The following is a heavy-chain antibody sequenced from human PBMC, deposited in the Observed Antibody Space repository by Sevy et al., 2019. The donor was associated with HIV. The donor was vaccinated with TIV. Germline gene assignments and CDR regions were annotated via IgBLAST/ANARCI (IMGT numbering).Heavy chain of an antibody. Sequence: GGSLRLSCAASGFTFSSYWMSWVRQAPGKGLEWVANIKQDGSEKYYVDSVKGRLTISRDNAKNSLYLQMNSLRAEDTAVYYCASNSRYFDWLFLFDYWGQGTLVTVSS. D-gene: IGHD3-9*01. CDR1: GFTFSSYW. CDR3: ASNSRYFDWLFLFDY. CDR2: IKQDGSEK. V-gene: IGHV3-7*03. J-gene: IGHJ4*02.